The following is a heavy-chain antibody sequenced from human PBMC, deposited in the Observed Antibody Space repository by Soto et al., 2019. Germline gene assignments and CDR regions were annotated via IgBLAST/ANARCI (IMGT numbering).Heavy chain of an antibody. J-gene: IGHJ4*02. CDR2: ITDTGGDA. D-gene: IGHD3-10*01. CDR3: VRGSKDPYPGSRIFDF. CDR1: GLTFGSRA. V-gene: IGHV3-23*01. Sequence: SGGSLRLSCVASGLTFGSRAMSWVRQSPGEGLEWVSTITDTGGDAKYAGSVRGRFAISRDNSKNTLYLQMSALRAEDSAIYFCVRGSKDPYPGSRIFDFWGRGTLVTVSS.